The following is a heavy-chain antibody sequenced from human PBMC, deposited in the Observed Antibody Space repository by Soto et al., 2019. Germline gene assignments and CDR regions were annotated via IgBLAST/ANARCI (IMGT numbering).Heavy chain of an antibody. D-gene: IGHD2-21*01. J-gene: IGHJ5*02. CDR2: ISGSST. V-gene: IGHV3-23*01. Sequence: GGSLRLSCAASGFTFSIYAMSWVRQAPGKGLEWVSVISGSSTYYVDSVKGRFTISRDNSKNTLYLQMNSLRVEDTAIYYCAKDPTVDWFDPWGQGSVVTVSS. CDR3: AKDPTVDWFDP. CDR1: GFTFSIYA.